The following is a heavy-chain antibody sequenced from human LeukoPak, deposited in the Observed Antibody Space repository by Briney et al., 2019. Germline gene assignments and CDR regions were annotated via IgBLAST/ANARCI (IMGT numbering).Heavy chain of an antibody. V-gene: IGHV5-51*01. CDR2: IYPGDSGT. Sequence: GESLKISCKGSGYSFTSYWIAWVRQMPGKGLEWMAIIYPGDSGTRYSPSFQDQVTISADKSISTAYLQWSSLKASDTGMYYWARKPGGGTLTYWGQGTLVTVSS. D-gene: IGHD1-14*01. J-gene: IGHJ4*02. CDR1: GYSFTSYW. CDR3: ARKPGGGTLTY.